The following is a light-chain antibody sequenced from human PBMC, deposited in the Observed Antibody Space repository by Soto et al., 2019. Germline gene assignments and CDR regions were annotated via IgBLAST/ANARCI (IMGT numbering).Light chain of an antibody. V-gene: IGLV2-8*01. CDR2: EVS. J-gene: IGLJ3*02. Sequence: QPVLTQPPSASGSPGQSVTISCTGTSSDVGGYNRVSWYQQHPGKVPKLIIYEVSKRPSGVPDRFSGSKSGNTASLTVSGLQVEDEADYYCSSYGGGNDWGVFGGGTKLTVL. CDR1: SSDVGGYNR. CDR3: SSYGGGNDWGV.